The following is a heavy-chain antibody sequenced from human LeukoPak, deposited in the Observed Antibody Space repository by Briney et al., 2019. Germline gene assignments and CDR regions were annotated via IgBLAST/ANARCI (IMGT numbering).Heavy chain of an antibody. CDR3: AREQYYDFWSGYPNWFDP. CDR1: GYSISSGYY. CDR2: IYHSGST. Sequence: SETLSLTCAVSGYSISSGYYWGWIRQPPGKGLEGIGSIYHSGSTYYNPSLKSRVTISVDTSKNQFSLKLSSVTAADTAVYYCAREQYYDFWSGYPNWFDPWGQGTLVTVSS. J-gene: IGHJ5*02. D-gene: IGHD3-3*01. V-gene: IGHV4-38-2*02.